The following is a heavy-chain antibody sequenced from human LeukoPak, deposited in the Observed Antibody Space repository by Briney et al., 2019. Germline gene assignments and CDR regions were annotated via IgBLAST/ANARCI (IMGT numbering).Heavy chain of an antibody. CDR2: IYYSEST. Sequence: YPSETLSLTCTVSGGSISSYYWSWIRQPPGKGLEWVGYIYYSESTNCNPSLKSRVNISVDTSKNQFSLKLSSVTAADTAVYYCAREGCSSTSCYRGATGFDYWGQGTLVTVSS. D-gene: IGHD2-2*02. J-gene: IGHJ4*02. CDR3: AREGCSSTSCYRGATGFDY. CDR1: GGSISSYY. V-gene: IGHV4-59*01.